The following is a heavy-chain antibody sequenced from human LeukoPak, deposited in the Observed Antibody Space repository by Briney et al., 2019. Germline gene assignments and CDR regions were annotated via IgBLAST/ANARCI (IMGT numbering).Heavy chain of an antibody. V-gene: IGHV1-2*02. D-gene: IGHD3-22*01. J-gene: IGHJ2*01. CDR2: INPNSGGT. CDR1: GYTFTGYY. CDR3: ARDNRAYYYDSSGYYGYFDL. Sequence: ASVKVSCKASGYTFTGYYMHWVRQAPGQGLEWMGWINPNSGGTNYAQKFQGRVTMTTDTSTSTAYMELRSLRSDDTAVYYCARDNRAYYYDSSGYYGYFDLWSRGTLVTVSS.